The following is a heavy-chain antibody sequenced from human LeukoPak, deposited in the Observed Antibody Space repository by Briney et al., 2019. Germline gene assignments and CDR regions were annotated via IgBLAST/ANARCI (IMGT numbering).Heavy chain of an antibody. J-gene: IGHJ4*02. D-gene: IGHD3-3*01. V-gene: IGHV1-2*02. CDR1: GYTFTDSY. CDR2: INPNSGGT. Sequence: ASVKVSCKASGYTFTDSYMHWVRQAPGQGLEWMGWINPNSGGTNYAQNFQGRVTMTRDMPISTAYMELSRLRSDDTAVYYCARGGFGFWSGYYYYLDDWGQGTLVTVSS. CDR3: ARGGFGFWSGYYYYLDD.